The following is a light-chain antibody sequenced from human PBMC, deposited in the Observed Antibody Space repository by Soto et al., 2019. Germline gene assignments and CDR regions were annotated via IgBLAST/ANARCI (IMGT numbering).Light chain of an antibody. CDR1: QGINSY. Sequence: DIQLTQSPSFLSASVGDRVTVTCRASQGINSYLAWYQQKPGKAPKLLIYTASTLQSGVPSRFSGSGSGTEFTLTITSLQPGDFAAYYCQQLYSYPLTFGGGTKVDIK. CDR2: TAS. V-gene: IGKV1-9*01. J-gene: IGKJ4*01. CDR3: QQLYSYPLT.